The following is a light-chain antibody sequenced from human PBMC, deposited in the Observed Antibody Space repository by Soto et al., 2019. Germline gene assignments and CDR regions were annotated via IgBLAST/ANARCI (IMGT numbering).Light chain of an antibody. CDR3: PCYDGVAL. CDR2: GNS. Sequence: QSVLTQPPSVSGSPGQMVTISCTGSSSNIGAGYDVHWYQQHPRTAPKLLIYGNSNRPSGVPDRFSASKSGTSASLAITGLQPDDEADYYCPCYDGVALFGGGTKLTVL. J-gene: IGLJ3*02. V-gene: IGLV1-40*01. CDR1: SSNIGAGYD.